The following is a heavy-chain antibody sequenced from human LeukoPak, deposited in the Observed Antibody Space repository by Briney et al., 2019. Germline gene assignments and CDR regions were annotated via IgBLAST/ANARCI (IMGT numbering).Heavy chain of an antibody. Sequence: PGGSLRLSCAASGFTFSSYSMNWVRQAPGKGLEWVSYISSYSSTIYYADSVKGRFTISRDNAENSLYLQMNSLRADDTAVYYCARDKIVGPTTLDYWGQGTLVTVSS. CDR1: GFTFSSYS. V-gene: IGHV3-48*04. CDR3: ARDKIVGPTTLDY. CDR2: ISSYSSTI. D-gene: IGHD1-26*01. J-gene: IGHJ4*02.